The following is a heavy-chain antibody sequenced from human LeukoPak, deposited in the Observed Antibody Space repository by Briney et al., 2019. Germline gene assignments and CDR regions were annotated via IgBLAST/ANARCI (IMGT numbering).Heavy chain of an antibody. Sequence: GESLKISCKGSGYSFTSHWIGWVRQMPGKGLEWMGIIYPGDSDTRYSPSFQGQVTISADKSISTAYLQWSSLKASDTAMYYCATGTVYYYDSSGYYNDYWGQGTLVTVSS. CDR1: GYSFTSHW. CDR2: IYPGDSDT. J-gene: IGHJ4*02. D-gene: IGHD3-22*01. CDR3: ATGTVYYYDSSGYYNDY. V-gene: IGHV5-51*01.